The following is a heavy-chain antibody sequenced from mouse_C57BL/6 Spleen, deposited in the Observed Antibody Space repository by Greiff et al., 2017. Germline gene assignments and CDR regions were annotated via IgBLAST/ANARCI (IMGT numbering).Heavy chain of an antibody. CDR3: ARWGFHYFDY. CDR1: GYTFTDYY. Sequence: VQLQQSGPELVKPGASVKISCKASGYTFTDYYMNWVKQSHGKSLEWIGDINPNNGGTSYNQKFKGKATLTVDKSSSTAYMELRSLTSEDSAVYYCARWGFHYFDYWGQGTTLTVSS. V-gene: IGHV1-26*01. CDR2: INPNNGGT. J-gene: IGHJ2*01.